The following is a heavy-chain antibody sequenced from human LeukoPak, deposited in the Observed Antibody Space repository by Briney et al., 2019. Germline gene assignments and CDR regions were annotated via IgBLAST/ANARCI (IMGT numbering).Heavy chain of an antibody. CDR2: ISYDGSNK. Sequence: GGSLRLSCAASGFTFSSYAMHWVRQAPGKGLEWVAVISYDGSNKYYADSVKGRFTISSDSSKNTLYLQMNSLRAEDTAVYYCARGDALAGTFDYWGQGTLVTVSS. CDR1: GFTFSSYA. D-gene: IGHD6-19*01. J-gene: IGHJ4*02. CDR3: ARGDALAGTFDY. V-gene: IGHV3-30*04.